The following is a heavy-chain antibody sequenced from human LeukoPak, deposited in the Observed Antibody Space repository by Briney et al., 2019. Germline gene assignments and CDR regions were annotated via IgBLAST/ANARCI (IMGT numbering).Heavy chain of an antibody. CDR2: IVPIFGTA. Sequence: ASVKVSCKDSGGTFSSYAIRWVRQAPGQGLEWMVGIVPIFGTANYAQKFQGRVTITADESTSTAYMELSSLRSEDTAVYYCARAPQGITIFGVVIHNEYYYMDVWGKGNTVTVSS. J-gene: IGHJ6*03. D-gene: IGHD3-3*01. CDR1: GGTFSSYA. CDR3: ARAPQGITIFGVVIHNEYYYMDV. V-gene: IGHV1-69*13.